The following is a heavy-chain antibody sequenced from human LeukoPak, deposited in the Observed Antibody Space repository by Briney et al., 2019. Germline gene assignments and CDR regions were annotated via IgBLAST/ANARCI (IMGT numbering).Heavy chain of an antibody. Sequence: SVKVSCKASVGTFSSYAISWVRQAPGQGLEWMGRIIPILGIANYAQKFQGRVTITADKSTSTAYMELSSLRSEDTAVYYCAGDILTGYYLVDYWGQGTLVTVSS. CDR2: IIPILGIA. V-gene: IGHV1-69*04. J-gene: IGHJ4*02. CDR1: VGTFSSYA. CDR3: AGDILTGYYLVDY. D-gene: IGHD3-9*01.